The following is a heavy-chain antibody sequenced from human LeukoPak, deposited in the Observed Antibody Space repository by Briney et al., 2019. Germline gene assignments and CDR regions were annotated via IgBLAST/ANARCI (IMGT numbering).Heavy chain of an antibody. D-gene: IGHD5-24*01. V-gene: IGHV3-30-3*01. J-gene: IGHJ4*02. Sequence: PGGSLRLSCAASGFTFSSYAMHWVRQAPGKGLEWVAVISYDGSNKYYADSVKGRFTISRDNSKNTLYLRMNSLRAEDTAVYYCAREELAPQSRYFDYWGQGTLVTVSS. CDR3: AREELAPQSRYFDY. CDR2: ISYDGSNK. CDR1: GFTFSSYA.